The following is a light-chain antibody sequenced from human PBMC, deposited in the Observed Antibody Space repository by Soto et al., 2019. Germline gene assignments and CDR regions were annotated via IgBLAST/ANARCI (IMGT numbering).Light chain of an antibody. CDR1: QTVAKN. Sequence: EIVMTQSPAILSVSPGERATLSCRASQTVAKNLAWYQQKPGQPPRLLIYGASTRATGVPARFRGSGSGTELTLTISSLQSEDFAIYYCQQYNTWPPPSESVGPGTKVDIK. J-gene: IGKJ3*01. CDR2: GAS. CDR3: QQYNTWPPPSES. V-gene: IGKV3D-15*01.